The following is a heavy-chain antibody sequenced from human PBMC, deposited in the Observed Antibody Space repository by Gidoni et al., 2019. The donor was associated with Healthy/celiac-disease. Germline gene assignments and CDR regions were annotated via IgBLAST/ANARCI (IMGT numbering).Heavy chain of an antibody. CDR3: ASQRIMITFGGVIVPEGFDY. V-gene: IGHV1-2*06. D-gene: IGHD3-16*02. CDR2: INPNSGGT. CDR1: GYNFTGYY. Sequence: QVQLVQSGAEVKKPGASVKVSCKASGYNFTGYYMHWVRQAPGQGLEWMGRINPNSGGTNYAQKFQGRVTMTRDTSISTAYMELSRLRSDDTAVYYCASQRIMITFGGVIVPEGFDYWGQGTLVTVSS. J-gene: IGHJ4*02.